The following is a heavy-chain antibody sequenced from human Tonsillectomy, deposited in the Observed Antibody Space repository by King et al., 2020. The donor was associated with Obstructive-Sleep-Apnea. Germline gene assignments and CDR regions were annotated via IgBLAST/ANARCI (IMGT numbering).Heavy chain of an antibody. V-gene: IGHV3-7*03. CDR2: INQDGSEK. J-gene: IGHJ6*02. D-gene: IGHD3-3*01. CDR1: EFTFSNYW. CDR3: ARFDDFWSGSYYFYYGMDV. Sequence: VQLVESGGGLVQPGGSLRLSCGGSEFTFSNYWMSWVRQAPGKGLEWVSNINQDGSEKYYVDSVKGRFTISRDNAKNSVYLQRNSLKAEDTAVYYCARFDDFWSGSYYFYYGMDVWGQGTTVTVSS.